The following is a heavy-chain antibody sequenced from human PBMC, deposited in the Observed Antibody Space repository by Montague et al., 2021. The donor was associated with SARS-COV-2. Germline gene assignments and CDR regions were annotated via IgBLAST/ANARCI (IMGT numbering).Heavy chain of an antibody. D-gene: IGHD3-3*01. CDR3: ARWGEYYDSPYYYYAMDV. J-gene: IGHJ6*02. V-gene: IGHV4-59*12. CDR1: GGSISPYY. CDR2: TSYSGST. Sequence: SETLSLTCTVSGGSISPYYWSWIRQSPGKGLECIWYTSYSGSTDYNPSLKSRVTISIDTSKNQFSLKLSSVTAADTAVYFCARWGEYYDSPYYYYAMDVWGQGTTVTVPS.